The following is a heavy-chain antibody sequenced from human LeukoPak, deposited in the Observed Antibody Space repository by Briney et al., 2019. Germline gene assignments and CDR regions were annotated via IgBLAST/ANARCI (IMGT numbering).Heavy chain of an antibody. V-gene: IGHV1-18*01. D-gene: IGHD3-3*01. CDR3: ARGRSYYDFWSGYPPPGAFDI. CDR1: GYTFTSYG. J-gene: IGHJ3*02. CDR2: ISAYNGNT. Sequence: GASVKVSCKASGYTFTSYGISWVRQAPGQGLEWMGWISAYNGNTNYAQKLQGRVTMTRNTSISTAYMELSSLRSEDTAVYYCARGRSYYDFWSGYPPPGAFDIWGQGTMVTVSS.